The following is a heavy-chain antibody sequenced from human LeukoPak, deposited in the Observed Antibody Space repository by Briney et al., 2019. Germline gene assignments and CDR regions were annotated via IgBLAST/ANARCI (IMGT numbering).Heavy chain of an antibody. V-gene: IGHV3-23*01. CDR2: ISGSGGST. Sequence: GGSLRLSCAASGFTFSSYAMSWVRQAPGKGLEWVSAISGSGGSTYYADSVKGRFTISRDNSKNTLYLQMNSQRAEDTAVYYCAKKYYYDSSGYYDYWGQGTLVTVSS. D-gene: IGHD3-22*01. CDR3: AKKYYYDSSGYYDY. CDR1: GFTFSSYA. J-gene: IGHJ4*02.